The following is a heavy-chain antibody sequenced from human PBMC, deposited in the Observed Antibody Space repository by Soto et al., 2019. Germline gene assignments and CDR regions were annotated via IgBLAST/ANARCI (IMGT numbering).Heavy chain of an antibody. J-gene: IGHJ3*02. V-gene: IGHV1-3*01. CDR2: INAGNGNT. Sequence: GASVKVSCKASGYTFTSYAMHWVRQAPGQRLEWMGWINAGNGNTKYSQKFQGRVTITRDTTASTAYMELSSPRAEDTAVYYCAXXRAGIVGAIGFDAFDIWGQGTMVTVSS. D-gene: IGHD1-26*01. CDR1: GYTFTSYA. CDR3: AXXRAGIVGAIGFDAFDI.